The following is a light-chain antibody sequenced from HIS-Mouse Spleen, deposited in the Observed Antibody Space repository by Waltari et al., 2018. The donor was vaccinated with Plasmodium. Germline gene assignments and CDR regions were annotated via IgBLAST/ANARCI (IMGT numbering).Light chain of an antibody. J-gene: IGLJ3*02. CDR1: ALPQKY. V-gene: IGLV3-10*01. CDR3: YSTDSSGNHRV. CDR2: EDS. Sequence: SYELTQPPSVSVSQGQTARITCSGDALPQKYAYWYQQKSGQAPVLVSYEDSKRPSGIPERFSGSSSGTMATLTISGAQVEDEADYYCYSTDSSGNHRVFGGGTKLTVL.